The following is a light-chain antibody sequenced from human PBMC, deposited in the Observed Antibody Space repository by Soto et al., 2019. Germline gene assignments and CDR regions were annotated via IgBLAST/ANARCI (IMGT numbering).Light chain of an antibody. CDR2: EVS. J-gene: IGLJ2*01. CDR3: SSYAGTNVA. V-gene: IGLV2-8*01. Sequence: QSALTQPPSASGSPGQSVTISCTGTSSDVGGYNYVSWYQQHPGKAPKLIVYEVSKRPSGVPDRFSAYKSGNTASLTVSGLQAEDEADYYCSSYAGTNVAFGAGTKVTVL. CDR1: SSDVGGYNY.